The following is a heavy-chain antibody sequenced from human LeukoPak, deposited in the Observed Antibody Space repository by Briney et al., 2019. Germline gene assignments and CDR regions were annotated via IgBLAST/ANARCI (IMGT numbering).Heavy chain of an antibody. J-gene: IGHJ2*01. CDR1: GGSFSGYY. CDR2: INHSGST. D-gene: IGHD6-19*01. V-gene: IGHV4-34*01. CDR3: ARVLEGSSGQHWYFDL. Sequence: KPSETLSLTCAVYGGSFSGYYWSWIRQPPGKGLEWIGEINHSGSTNYNPSLKSRVPISVDQSKNQFSLKLSSVTAADTAVYYCARVLEGSSGQHWYFDLWGRGTLVTVSS.